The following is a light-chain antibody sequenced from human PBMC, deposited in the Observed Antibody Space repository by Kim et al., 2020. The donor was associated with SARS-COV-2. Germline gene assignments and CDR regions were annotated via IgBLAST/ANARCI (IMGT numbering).Light chain of an antibody. V-gene: IGKV1-8*01. CDR1: QGISSY. Sequence: STGDRVTITCRACQGISSYLAWYQQKPGKAPKLLIYAASTLQSGVPSRFSGSGSGTDFTLTISCLQSEDFATYYCQQYYSYPSWTFGQGTKVDIK. CDR3: QQYYSYPSWT. CDR2: AAS. J-gene: IGKJ1*01.